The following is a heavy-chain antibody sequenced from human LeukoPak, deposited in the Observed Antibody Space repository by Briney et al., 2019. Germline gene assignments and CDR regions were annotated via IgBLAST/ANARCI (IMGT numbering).Heavy chain of an antibody. CDR2: IIPIFGTA. CDR1: GGTFSSYA. CDR3: ARAPEYSGSHGFFDY. J-gene: IGHJ4*02. D-gene: IGHD1-26*01. Sequence: GASVKVSCKASGGTFSSYAISWVRQAPGQGLEWMGGIIPIFGTANYAQKFQGRVTITADESTSTAYMELSSLRSGDTAVYYCARAPEYSGSHGFFDYWGQGTLVTVSS. V-gene: IGHV1-69*13.